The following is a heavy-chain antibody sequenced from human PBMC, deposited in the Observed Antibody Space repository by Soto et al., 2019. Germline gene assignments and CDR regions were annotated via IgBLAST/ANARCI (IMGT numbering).Heavy chain of an antibody. V-gene: IGHV3-11*06. D-gene: IGHD1-26*01. J-gene: IGHJ4*02. Sequence: QVQLVESGGGLVKPGGSLRLSCAASGFTFSDYYMSWIRQAPGKGLEWVSYISSSSSYTNYADSVKGRFTISRDNAKNSLYLQMNSLRAEDTAVYYCASYVVGANPMNRDYWGQGTLVTVSS. CDR1: GFTFSDYY. CDR3: ASYVVGANPMNRDY. CDR2: ISSSSSYT.